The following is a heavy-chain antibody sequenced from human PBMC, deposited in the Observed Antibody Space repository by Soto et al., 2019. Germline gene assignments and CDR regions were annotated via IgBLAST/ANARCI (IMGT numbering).Heavy chain of an antibody. CDR1: GFTFSSYG. CDR3: ARDPGHDGMDV. Sequence: GGSLRLSCAASGFTFSSYGMHWVRQAPGKGLEWVAVIWYDGSNKYYADSVKGRFTISRDNSKNTLYLQMNSLGAEDTAVYYCARDPGHDGMDVWGQGTTVTVSS. D-gene: IGHD3-10*01. J-gene: IGHJ6*02. V-gene: IGHV3-33*01. CDR2: IWYDGSNK.